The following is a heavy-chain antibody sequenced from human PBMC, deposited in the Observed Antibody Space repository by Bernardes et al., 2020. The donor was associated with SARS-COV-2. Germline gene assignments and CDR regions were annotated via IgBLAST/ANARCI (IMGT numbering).Heavy chain of an antibody. CDR1: GFTFSSYG. CDR2: IWYDGSNK. Sequence: GGSLRLSCAASGFTFSSYGMHWVRQAPGKGLEWVAVIWYDGSNKYYADSVKGRFTISRDNSKNTLYLQMNSLRAEDTAVYYCARDLVFGVVIPYYYYYYGMDVWGQGTTVTVSS. J-gene: IGHJ6*02. V-gene: IGHV3-33*01. D-gene: IGHD3-3*01. CDR3: ARDLVFGVVIPYYYYYYGMDV.